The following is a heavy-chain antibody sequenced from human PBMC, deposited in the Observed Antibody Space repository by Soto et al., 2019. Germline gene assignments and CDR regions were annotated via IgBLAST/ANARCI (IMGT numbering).Heavy chain of an antibody. J-gene: IGHJ4*02. V-gene: IGHV3-30*18. CDR1: GFTFSSSG. CDR2: TSFDGSSG. CDR3: AQSPPAVAGYFDY. D-gene: IGHD6-19*01. Sequence: QVQLVESGGGVVQPGRSLRLSCAASGFTFSSSGMHWVRQAPGKGLEWVAVTSFDGSSGYYPDSVRGRFTISRDNSNNTLYLQISSLTGEATAAYYCAQSPPAVAGYFDYWRQGPLVTASS.